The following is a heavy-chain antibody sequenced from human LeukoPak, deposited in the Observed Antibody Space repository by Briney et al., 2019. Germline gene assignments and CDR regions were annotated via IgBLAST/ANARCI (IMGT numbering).Heavy chain of an antibody. CDR2: INPNSGGT. CDR1: GYTFTGYY. CDR3: ARVVDTAMVLAGY. J-gene: IGHJ4*02. V-gene: IGHV1-2*02. D-gene: IGHD5-18*01. Sequence: ASVKVSCKASGYTFTGYYMHWVRQAPGQGLEWMGWINPNSGGTNYAQKFQGRVTMTRDTSISTAYMELSRLRSDDTAVYYCARVVDTAMVLAGYWGQGTLVTVSS.